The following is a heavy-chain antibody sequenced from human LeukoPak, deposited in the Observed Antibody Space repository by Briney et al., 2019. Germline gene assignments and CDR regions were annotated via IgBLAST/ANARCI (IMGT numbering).Heavy chain of an antibody. CDR1: GFTFSSYG. Sequence: GGSLRLSCVASGFTFSSYGMHWVRQAPGKGLEWVAVISYDGSNKYYTDSVKGRFTISRDNSKNTLYLQMNSLRAEDTAVYYCAVAYSSSGYYPVDYWGQGTLVTVSS. CDR2: ISYDGSNK. CDR3: AVAYSSSGYYPVDY. J-gene: IGHJ4*02. V-gene: IGHV3-30*03. D-gene: IGHD3-22*01.